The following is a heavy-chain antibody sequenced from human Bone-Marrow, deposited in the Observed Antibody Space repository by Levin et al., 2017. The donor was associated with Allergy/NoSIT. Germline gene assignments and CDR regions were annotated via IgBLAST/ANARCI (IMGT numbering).Heavy chain of an antibody. Sequence: PGGSLRLSCVASGFPFGSYWMNWVRQAPGKGLEWVASINQDGTKEYYVDSVKGRFSVSRDNAKTSVYLHMNNLRGEDSAVYYCARDLFVSGSNYRIIFDFWGQGTLVTVSS. CDR2: INQDGTKE. J-gene: IGHJ4*02. V-gene: IGHV3-7*03. D-gene: IGHD1-14*01. CDR3: ARDLFVSGSNYRIIFDF. CDR1: GFPFGSYW.